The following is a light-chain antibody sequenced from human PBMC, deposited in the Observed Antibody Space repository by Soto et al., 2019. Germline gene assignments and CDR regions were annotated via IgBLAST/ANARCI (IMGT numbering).Light chain of an antibody. V-gene: IGKV3-11*01. Sequence: EIVLTQSPATLSLSPGERATLSCRASQSVSSYLAWYQQKPGQAPRLLIYGTSGRAAGIPDRFSGSGSGTDFTLTISRLEPEDFAVYYCQQRSNYFGPGTKVDIK. J-gene: IGKJ3*01. CDR2: GTS. CDR1: QSVSSY. CDR3: QQRSNY.